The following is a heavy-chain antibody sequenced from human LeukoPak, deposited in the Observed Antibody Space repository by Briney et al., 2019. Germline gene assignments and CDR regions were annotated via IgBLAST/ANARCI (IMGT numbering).Heavy chain of an antibody. CDR3: ANDPLFFSYGMDV. CDR2: ISGSGGST. V-gene: IGHV3-23*01. CDR1: GFIFSSYA. J-gene: IGHJ6*02. D-gene: IGHD3-10*01. Sequence: GGSLRLSCAASGFIFSSYAMSWARQAPGKGLEWVSAISGSGGSTYYADSVKGRFTISRDNSKNTLHLQMNSLRAEDTAVYYCANDPLFFSYGMDVWGQGTTVTVSS.